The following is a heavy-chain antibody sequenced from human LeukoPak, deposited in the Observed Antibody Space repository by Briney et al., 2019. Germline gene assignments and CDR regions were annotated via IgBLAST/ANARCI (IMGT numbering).Heavy chain of an antibody. D-gene: IGHD3-10*01. CDR2: IYYSGST. V-gene: IGHV4-39*01. CDR1: GGPVSSTTHY. Sequence: SETLSLTCTVSGGPVSSTTHYCGWIRQPPGKGLEWIGSIYYSGSTFYNSSLKSRVTISVDTSKNQLSLKLTSVTAADTAVYFCARRGLTETSGTLDCWGPGTLVTVSS. CDR3: ARRGLTETSGTLDC. J-gene: IGHJ4*02.